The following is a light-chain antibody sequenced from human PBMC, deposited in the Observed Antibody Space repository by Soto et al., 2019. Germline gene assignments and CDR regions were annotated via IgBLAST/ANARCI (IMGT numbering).Light chain of an antibody. CDR1: QSISNY. Sequence: DIQMTQSPSSLSASVGDRVTITCRASQSISNYLNWYQQKPGKAPNLLIYDASSLQSGVPSRFSGSGSGTDFTITVSSLQHEDFATYYCQQSYSTPAETCGRGTKMEIK. CDR3: QQSYSTPAET. CDR2: DAS. J-gene: IGKJ2*01. V-gene: IGKV1-39*01.